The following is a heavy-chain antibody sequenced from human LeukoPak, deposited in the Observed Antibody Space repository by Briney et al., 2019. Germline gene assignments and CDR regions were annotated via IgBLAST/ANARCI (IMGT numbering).Heavy chain of an antibody. CDR3: AKQGGYSSSWVDY. CDR2: ISYDGSNK. D-gene: IGHD6-13*01. V-gene: IGHV3-30*18. Sequence: GGSLRLSCATSGFTFSSYGMHWVRQAPGKGLEWVAVISYDGSNKYYADSVKGRFTISRDNSKNTLYLQMNSLRAEDTAVYYCAKQGGYSSSWVDYWGQGTLVTVSS. J-gene: IGHJ4*02. CDR1: GFTFSSYG.